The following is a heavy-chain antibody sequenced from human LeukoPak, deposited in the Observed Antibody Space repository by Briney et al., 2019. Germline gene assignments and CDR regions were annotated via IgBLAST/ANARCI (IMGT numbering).Heavy chain of an antibody. CDR3: ATEVIVGATRGKNWFDP. CDR1: GYTLTELS. Sequence: GASVKVSCKVSGYTLTELSMHWVRQAPGKGLEWMGGFDPEDGETIYAQKFQGRVTMTEDTSTDTAYMELSSLRSEDTAVYYCATEVIVGATRGKNWFDPWGQGTLVTVSS. D-gene: IGHD1-26*01. J-gene: IGHJ5*02. V-gene: IGHV1-24*01. CDR2: FDPEDGET.